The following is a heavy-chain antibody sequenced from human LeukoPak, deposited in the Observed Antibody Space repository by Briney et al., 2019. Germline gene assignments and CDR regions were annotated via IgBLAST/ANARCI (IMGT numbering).Heavy chain of an antibody. CDR3: ARVQYYYDSSGYFDP. Sequence: SETLSLTCTVSGGSISSYYWSWIRQPPGKGLEWIGYIYYSGSTNYNPSFKSRVTISVDTSKNQFSLKLSSVTAAGTAVYYCARVQYYYDSSGYFDPWGQGTLVTVSS. J-gene: IGHJ5*02. CDR1: GGSISSYY. V-gene: IGHV4-59*01. D-gene: IGHD3-22*01. CDR2: IYYSGST.